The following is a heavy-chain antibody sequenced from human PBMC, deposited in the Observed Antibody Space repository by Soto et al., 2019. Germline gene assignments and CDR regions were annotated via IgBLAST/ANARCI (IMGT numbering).Heavy chain of an antibody. CDR1: GGTFSSYA. CDR3: ARGGYYYDSSGYYPPDY. J-gene: IGHJ4*02. V-gene: IGHV1-69*06. CDR2: IITMFGTA. Sequence: QVQLVQSGAEVKKPGSSVKVSCKASGGTFSSYAINWVRQAPGQGLEWMGGIITMFGTANYAQKFQGRVTITADKSTSTAYMELSSLKSEDTAVYYCARGGYYYDSSGYYPPDYWGQGTLVTVSS. D-gene: IGHD3-22*01.